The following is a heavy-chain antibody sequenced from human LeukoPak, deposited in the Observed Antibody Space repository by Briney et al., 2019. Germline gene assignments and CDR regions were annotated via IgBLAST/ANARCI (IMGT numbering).Heavy chain of an antibody. Sequence: SETLSLTCTVSGDSISSSTYYWGWIRQPPGKGLEWIGYSYYSGSTNYNPSLKGRVTISVDTSKNQLSLKLSSVTAADTAVYYCATSPAGDYYYGMDVWGQGTTVTVSS. CDR3: ATSPAGDYYYGMDV. D-gene: IGHD1-14*01. CDR2: SYYSGST. V-gene: IGHV4-61*05. CDR1: GDSISSSTYY. J-gene: IGHJ6*02.